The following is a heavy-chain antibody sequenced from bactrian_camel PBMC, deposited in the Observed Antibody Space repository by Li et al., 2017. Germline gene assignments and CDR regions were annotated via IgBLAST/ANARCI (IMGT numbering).Heavy chain of an antibody. CDR2: FRPDDQRT. J-gene: IGHJ4*01. D-gene: IGHD1*01. CDR1: GYTYSSIC. CDR3: AADGLNHGLAWRGYTY. Sequence: HVQLVESGGGSVQPGGSLRLSCAASGYTYSSICMGWFRQAPGKEREAVATICIAFRPDDQRTYYADSVQGRFTISPGNATNTVSLQMNSLKPEDTAMYYCAADGLNHGLAWRGYTYWSQGTQVTVS. V-gene: IGHV3S1*01.